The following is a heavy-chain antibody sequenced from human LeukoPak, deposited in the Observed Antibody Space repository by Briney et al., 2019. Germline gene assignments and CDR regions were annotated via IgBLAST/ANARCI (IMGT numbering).Heavy chain of an antibody. CDR1: GGSISSYY. J-gene: IGHJ4*02. CDR3: ARGGDSSSWLGTVYYFDY. Sequence: PSETLSLTCTVSGGSISSYYWSWIRQPPGKGLEWIGYIYTSGSTNYNPSLKSRVTISVDTSKNQFSLKLSSVTAADTAVYYCARGGDSSSWLGTVYYFDYWGQGTLVTVSS. D-gene: IGHD6-13*01. CDR2: IYTSGST. V-gene: IGHV4-4*09.